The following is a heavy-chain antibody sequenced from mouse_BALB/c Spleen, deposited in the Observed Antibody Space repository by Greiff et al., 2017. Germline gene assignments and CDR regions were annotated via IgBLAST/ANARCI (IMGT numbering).Heavy chain of an antibody. CDR2: INPSSGYT. Sequence: QVQLKQSGAELARPGASVKMSCKASGYTFTSYTMHWVKQRPGQGLEWIGYINPSSGYTNYNQKFKDKATLTADKSSSTAYMQLSSLTSEDSAVYYCASTTVYAMDYWGQGTSVTVSS. CDR3: ASTTVYAMDY. V-gene: IGHV1-4*01. D-gene: IGHD1-1*01. J-gene: IGHJ4*01. CDR1: GYTFTSYT.